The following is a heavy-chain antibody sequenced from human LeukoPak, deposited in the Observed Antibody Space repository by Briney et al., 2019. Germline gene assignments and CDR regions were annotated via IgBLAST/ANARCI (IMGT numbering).Heavy chain of an antibody. D-gene: IGHD1-26*01. CDR3: ARLADTTLANYFFDS. J-gene: IGHJ4*02. V-gene: IGHV4-4*09. CDR1: GGSISNYF. Sequence: SETLSLTCTVSGGSISNYFWSWIRQPPGKGLEWIGYIFVSGGTNYNPSLESRVTMSEDTSKNQFSLELTSVTAADTAVYYCARLADTTLANYFFDSWGQGTLVTVSS. CDR2: IFVSGGT.